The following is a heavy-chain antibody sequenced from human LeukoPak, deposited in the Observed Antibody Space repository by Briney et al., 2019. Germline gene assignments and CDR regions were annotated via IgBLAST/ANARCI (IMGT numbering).Heavy chain of an antibody. CDR2: IYYSGST. CDR3: ARGGATNFDY. D-gene: IGHD1-26*01. J-gene: IGHJ4*02. CDR1: GGSISSYY. V-gene: IGHV4-59*08. Sequence: SETLSLTCTVSGGSISSYYWSWIRQPPGKGLEWIGYIYYSGSTNYNPSLKSRVTISVDTSKNQFSLKLGSVTAADTAVYYCARGGATNFDYWGQGTLVTVSS.